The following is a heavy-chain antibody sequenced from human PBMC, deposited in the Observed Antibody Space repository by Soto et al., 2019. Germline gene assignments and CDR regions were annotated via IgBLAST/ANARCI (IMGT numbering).Heavy chain of an antibody. CDR2: IYYSGST. D-gene: IGHD1-26*01. Sequence: SETLSLTCTVSGGSISSSSYYWGWIRQPPGKGLEWIGSIYYSGSTYYNPSLKSRVTISVDTSKNQFSLKLSSVTAADTAVYYCARHLPAGSGSYYYYGMDVCRQGTKATVSS. CDR3: ARHLPAGSGSYYYYGMDV. V-gene: IGHV4-39*01. J-gene: IGHJ6*02. CDR1: GGSISSSSYY.